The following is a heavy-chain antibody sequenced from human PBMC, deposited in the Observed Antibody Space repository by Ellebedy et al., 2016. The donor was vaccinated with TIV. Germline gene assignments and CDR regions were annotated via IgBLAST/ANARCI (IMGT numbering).Heavy chain of an antibody. Sequence: SETLSLXCTVSGGSISSYYWSWIRQPAGKGLEWIGRIYTSGSTNYNPSLKSRVTMSVDTSKNQFSLKLSSVTAADTAVYYCAREVDSSWYPSFDYWGQGTLVTVSS. D-gene: IGHD6-13*01. CDR3: AREVDSSWYPSFDY. V-gene: IGHV4-4*07. CDR1: GGSISSYY. J-gene: IGHJ4*02. CDR2: IYTSGST.